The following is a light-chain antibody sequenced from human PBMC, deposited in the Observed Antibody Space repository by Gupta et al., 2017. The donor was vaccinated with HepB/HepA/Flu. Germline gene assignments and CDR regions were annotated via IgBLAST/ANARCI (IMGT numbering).Light chain of an antibody. Sequence: DIVMTQSPLSLPVTPGETASISCRSSQSLVHSNGYNYLDWYLQKPGQSPQVLIYLGSNRASGVPDRFSGSGSGTDFTLKISRVEAEDVGVYYCKQALQSPFTFGQGTKVEIK. V-gene: IGKV2-28*01. CDR3: KQALQSPFT. CDR1: QSLVHSNGYNY. CDR2: LGS. J-gene: IGKJ1*01.